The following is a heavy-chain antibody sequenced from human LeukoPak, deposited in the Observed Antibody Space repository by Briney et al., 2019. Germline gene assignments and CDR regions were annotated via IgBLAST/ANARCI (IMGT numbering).Heavy chain of an antibody. Sequence: PGGSLRLSCAASGFTFSSYSMNWVRQARGKGREGVSYISSSSGTIYYADSVKGRLTISRDNAKNSLYLQMNSLRAEDTAVYHCARGTTVTTSSYFDYWGQGTLVTVSS. CDR1: GFTFSSYS. J-gene: IGHJ4*02. CDR2: ISSSSGTI. CDR3: ARGTTVTTSSYFDY. V-gene: IGHV3-48*01. D-gene: IGHD4-17*01.